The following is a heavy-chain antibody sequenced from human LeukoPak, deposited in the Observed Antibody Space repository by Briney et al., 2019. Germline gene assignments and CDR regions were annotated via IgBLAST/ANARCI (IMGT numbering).Heavy chain of an antibody. D-gene: IGHD4-17*01. J-gene: IGHJ5*02. CDR2: ISAYNGNT. CDR1: GYTFTSYG. CDR3: ARGRRTTVTTRGWFDP. Sequence: ASVKVSCKASGYTFTSYGISWVRQAPGQGLEWMGWISAYNGNTNYAQKLQGRVTMTTDTSTSTAYMELRSLRSDDTAVYYCARGRRTTVTTRGWFDPWGQGTLVTVPS. V-gene: IGHV1-18*01.